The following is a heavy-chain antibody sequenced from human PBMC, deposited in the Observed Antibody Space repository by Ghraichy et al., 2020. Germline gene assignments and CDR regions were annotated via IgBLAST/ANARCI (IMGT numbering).Heavy chain of an antibody. J-gene: IGHJ4*02. CDR2: ITWNGGST. V-gene: IGHV3-43*01. D-gene: IGHD3-22*01. Sequence: GGSLRLSCAASGFTFDDYTMHWVRQASGKGLEWVSLITWNGGSTYYGDSVKGRFTASRDNSKNSLYLQMNSLRTEDTALYYCAAEYYYDSSGSFHYWGQGTLVTVSS. CDR3: AAEYYYDSSGSFHY. CDR1: GFTFDDYT.